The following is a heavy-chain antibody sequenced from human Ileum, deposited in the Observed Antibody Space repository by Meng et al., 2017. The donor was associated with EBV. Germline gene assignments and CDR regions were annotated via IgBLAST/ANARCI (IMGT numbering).Heavy chain of an antibody. CDR2: IHHSGIT. Sequence: QVQLQGSGPGLVKPSGPPSLICAVSGGSINPDYWWSWVRQSPGEGLEWIGEIHHSGITNYNASLRSRVDMSIDKSKNQVSFNLRSATAADTAVYYCARGVDYHWGYWGQGSLVTVSS. CDR3: ARGVDYHWGY. J-gene: IGHJ4*02. V-gene: IGHV4-4*02. D-gene: IGHD3-16*01. CDR1: GGSINPDYW.